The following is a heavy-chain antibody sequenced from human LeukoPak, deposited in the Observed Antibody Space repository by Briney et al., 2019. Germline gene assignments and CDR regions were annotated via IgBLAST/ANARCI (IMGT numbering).Heavy chain of an antibody. V-gene: IGHV3-23*01. CDR3: VGRYFDL. D-gene: IGHD1-1*01. J-gene: IGHJ2*01. CDR1: GFTFSSYA. Sequence: GGSLRLSCAASGFTFSSYAMSWIRQAPGKGLDWVSAISGGGEDSYYPDSVKGRFTISRDNSKNTLYLQMSSLRAEDKAITTGVGRYFDLWGRGTLVTVSS. CDR2: ISGGGEDS.